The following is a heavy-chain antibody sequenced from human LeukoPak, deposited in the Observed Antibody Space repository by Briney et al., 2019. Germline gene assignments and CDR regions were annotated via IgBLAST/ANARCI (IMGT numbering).Heavy chain of an antibody. CDR3: AKEKHSNGLFDY. CDR1: GFTFSTYA. J-gene: IGHJ4*02. V-gene: IGHV3-23*01. D-gene: IGHD4-11*01. CDR2: ISGSSGSK. Sequence: GGSLRLSCAASGFTFSTYAMSWVRQAPGKGLEWVSAISGSSGSKYYADSVKGRFTMSRDNSKNMLYLQMNSLRAEDTALYYCAKEKHSNGLFDYWGQGTLVTVSS.